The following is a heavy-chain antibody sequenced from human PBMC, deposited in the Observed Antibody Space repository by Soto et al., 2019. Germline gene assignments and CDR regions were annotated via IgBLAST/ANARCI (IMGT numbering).Heavy chain of an antibody. Sequence: GGCLKTSYVAPEISCIRYLMSRVIPSAGGGLEWVVNIKQDGTEIHYVESVKGRFTIFRENAKKSLYLQMNSLRAEDTAGYFCASYSGSYFPVGHDRWGKGSLVTV. D-gene: IGHD1-26*01. CDR3: ASYSGSYFPVGHDR. J-gene: IGHJ5*02. CDR2: IKQDGTEI. V-gene: IGHV3-7*01. CDR1: EISCIRYL.